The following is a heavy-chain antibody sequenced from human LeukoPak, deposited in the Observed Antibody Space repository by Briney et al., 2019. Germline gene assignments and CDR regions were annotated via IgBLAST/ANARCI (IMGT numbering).Heavy chain of an antibody. V-gene: IGHV4-34*01. CDR1: GGSFSGYY. CDR2: INHSGST. D-gene: IGHD3-22*01. Sequence: SETLSLTCAVYGGSFSGYYWSWIRQPPGKGLEWIGEINHSGSTNYNPSLKSRVTISVDTSKNQFSLKLSSVTAADTAVYYCASEPYYYDSSGYLNFDYWGREPWSPSPQ. CDR3: ASEPYYYDSSGYLNFDY. J-gene: IGHJ4*02.